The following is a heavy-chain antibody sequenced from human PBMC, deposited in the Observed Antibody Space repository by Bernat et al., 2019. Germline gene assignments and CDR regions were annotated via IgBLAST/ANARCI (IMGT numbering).Heavy chain of an antibody. D-gene: IGHD3-3*01. CDR1: GFTFSSYS. Sequence: EVQLVESGGGLVKPGGSLRLSCAASGFTFSSYSMNWVRQAPGKGLEWVSSISSISSYIYYADSVKGRFTIARDNAKNSLYLQMNSLRAEDTAVYYCARDRAGGRFLEWPTLYYMDVWGKGTTVTVSS. V-gene: IGHV3-21*01. J-gene: IGHJ6*03. CDR2: ISSISSYI. CDR3: ARDRAGGRFLEWPTLYYMDV.